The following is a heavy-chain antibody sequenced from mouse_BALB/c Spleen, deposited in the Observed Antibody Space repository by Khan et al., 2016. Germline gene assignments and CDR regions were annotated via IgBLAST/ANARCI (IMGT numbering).Heavy chain of an antibody. D-gene: IGHD2-3*01. V-gene: IGHV6-6*02. Sequence: EVKLEESGGGLVQPGGSMKLSCVASGFTFSNYWMNWVRQSPEKGLEWVAEIRLKSNNYATHYAESVNGRFTISRDDSKSSVYLQMNNLRAEDTGVYYCTRADGYYVYTMEYWGQGTSVTVSS. CDR2: IRLKSNNYAT. J-gene: IGHJ4*01. CDR1: GFTFSNYW. CDR3: TRADGYYVYTMEY.